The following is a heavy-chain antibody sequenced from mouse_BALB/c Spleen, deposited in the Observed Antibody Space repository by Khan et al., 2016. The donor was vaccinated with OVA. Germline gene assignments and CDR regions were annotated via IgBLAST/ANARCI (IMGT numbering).Heavy chain of an antibody. CDR1: GFSLTDYG. V-gene: IGHV2-6-5*01. Sequence: QVQLKESGPGLVAPSQSLSITCTVSGFSLTDYGVSWIRQPPGKGLEWLGVIWGGGSTYYNSALKSRLSISKDNSKRQVFLKMNSLQTDDTAMYYCAKGLWSYYFALDYWGQGTSVTVSS. J-gene: IGHJ4*01. D-gene: IGHD3-1*01. CDR3: AKGLWSYYFALDY. CDR2: IWGGGST.